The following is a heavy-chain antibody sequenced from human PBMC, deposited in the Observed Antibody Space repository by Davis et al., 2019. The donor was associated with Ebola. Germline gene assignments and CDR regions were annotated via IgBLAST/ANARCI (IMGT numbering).Heavy chain of an antibody. CDR3: ARDLYTGRYCSGGSCYSREYYYYGMDV. Sequence: ASVKVSCKASGYTFTGYYIHWVRQAPGQRLEWMGWINAGNGNTKYSQKFQGRVTITRDTSASTAYMELRSLTSDDTAVYYCARDLYTGRYCSGGSCYSREYYYYGMDVWGQGTTVTVSS. V-gene: IGHV1-3*01. CDR2: INAGNGNT. CDR1: GYTFTGYY. J-gene: IGHJ6*02. D-gene: IGHD2-15*01.